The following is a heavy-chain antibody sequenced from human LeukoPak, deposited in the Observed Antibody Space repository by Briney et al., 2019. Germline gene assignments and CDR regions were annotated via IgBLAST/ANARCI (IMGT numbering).Heavy chain of an antibody. CDR1: GFTFDDYA. CDR3: AKGRTMSSGWSY. V-gene: IGHV3-9*01. Sequence: GRSLRLSCAASGFTFDDYAMHWVRQAPGKGLEWVSGISWNSGSIGYADSVKGRFTISRDNAKNSLYLQMNSLRAEDTALYYCAKGRTMSSGWSYWGQGTPVTVSS. J-gene: IGHJ4*02. CDR2: ISWNSGSI. D-gene: IGHD6-19*01.